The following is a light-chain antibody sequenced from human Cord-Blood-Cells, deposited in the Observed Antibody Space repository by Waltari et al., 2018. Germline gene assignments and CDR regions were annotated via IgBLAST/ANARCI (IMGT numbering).Light chain of an antibody. Sequence: SSELTQDPAVSVALGQTVRITCQGDSLRRYYASWYQQKPGQAPVLVIYGKNNRPPGIPGRFSGSSSGNTASLTITGAQAEDEADYYCNSRDSSGNHLVFGGGTKLTVL. CDR1: SLRRYY. CDR2: GKN. V-gene: IGLV3-19*01. J-gene: IGLJ2*01. CDR3: NSRDSSGNHLV.